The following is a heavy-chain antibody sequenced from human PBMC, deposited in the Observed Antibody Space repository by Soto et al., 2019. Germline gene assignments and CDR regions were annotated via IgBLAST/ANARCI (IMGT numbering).Heavy chain of an antibody. CDR1: DGDLRTYGYC. CDR2: IYYSGST. CDR3: TRVGGYYGDYPNFDY. Sequence: SETLSLTCIVSDGDLRTYGYCWNWNRQPPGKGLEWIGYIYYSGSTNYNPSRKSRVTMSVDMSKNQVSLKLSSVTAADTAVYYCTRVGGYYGDYPNFDYWGQGALVTVSS. J-gene: IGHJ4*02. V-gene: IGHV4-61*08. D-gene: IGHD4-17*01.